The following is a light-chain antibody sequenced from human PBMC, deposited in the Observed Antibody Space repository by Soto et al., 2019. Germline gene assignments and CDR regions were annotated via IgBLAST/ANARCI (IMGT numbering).Light chain of an antibody. CDR3: SSFTSRNVVI. V-gene: IGLV2-14*03. CDR2: DVR. Sequence: QSALSQPASVSGSPGQAITISCTGTSSDVGGYDYVSWYQQHPGRAPKLMIFDVRSRPSGVTNRFSGSKSGNMASLTISGLQTEDEADYYCSSFTSRNVVIFGGGTKVTVL. CDR1: SSDVGGYDY. J-gene: IGLJ2*01.